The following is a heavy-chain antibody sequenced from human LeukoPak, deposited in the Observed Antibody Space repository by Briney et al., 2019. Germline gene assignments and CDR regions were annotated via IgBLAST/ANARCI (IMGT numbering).Heavy chain of an antibody. Sequence: GASVKVSCKASGYTFTSYGISWVRQAPGQGLEWMGWISAYNGNTNYAQKLQGRVTMTTDTSTSTAYMELRSLRSDDTAVYYCARDGYYDFWSGPSSVPYYYYYMDVWGEGTTVTVSS. CDR2: ISAYNGNT. CDR1: GYTFTSYG. J-gene: IGHJ6*03. D-gene: IGHD3-3*01. CDR3: ARDGYYDFWSGPSSVPYYYYYMDV. V-gene: IGHV1-18*01.